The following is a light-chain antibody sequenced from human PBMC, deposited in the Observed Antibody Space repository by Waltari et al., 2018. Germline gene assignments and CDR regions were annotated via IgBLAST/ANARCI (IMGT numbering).Light chain of an antibody. Sequence: DILMTQSPDSLSVSLGERATINCKSSQRVLYSSNNNNYLAWYQQKPGQPPKWLIYWASTRESGVPDRVSGSGSGTDFTLTISSLQSEDVAVYYCQQYYSTPWTFGQGTKVEIK. CDR3: QQYYSTPWT. CDR2: WAS. V-gene: IGKV4-1*01. J-gene: IGKJ1*01. CDR1: QRVLYSSNNNNY.